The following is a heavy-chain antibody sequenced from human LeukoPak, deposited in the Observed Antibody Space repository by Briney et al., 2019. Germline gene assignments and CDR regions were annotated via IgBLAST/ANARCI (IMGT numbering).Heavy chain of an antibody. CDR2: ISGSGGST. CDR3: AKDPRITIFGVVTYFQH. D-gene: IGHD3-3*01. Sequence: QTGGSLRLSCAASGFTFSSYAMSWVRQAPGKGLEWVSAISGSGGSTYYADSVKGRFTISRDNSKNTLYLQMNSLRAEDTAVYYCAKDPRITIFGVVTYFQHWGQGTLVTVSS. J-gene: IGHJ1*01. V-gene: IGHV3-23*01. CDR1: GFTFSSYA.